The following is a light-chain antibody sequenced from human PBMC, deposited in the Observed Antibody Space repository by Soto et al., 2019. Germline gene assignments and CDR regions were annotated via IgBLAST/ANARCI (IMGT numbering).Light chain of an antibody. CDR2: AAS. J-gene: IGKJ2*01. CDR3: QQSNSMPYT. Sequence: DIQMTQSPSSLSASVGDRVAITCRAGQSISNFLNWYQQKPGTAPKLLIYAASRLQSDVPSRFRGSGSGTAFTLTISSLQPEDVATYYSQQSNSMPYTFGQGTKLEI. CDR1: QSISNF. V-gene: IGKV1-39*01.